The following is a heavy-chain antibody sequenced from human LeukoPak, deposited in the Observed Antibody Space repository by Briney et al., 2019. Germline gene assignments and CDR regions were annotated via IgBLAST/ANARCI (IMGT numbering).Heavy chain of an antibody. V-gene: IGHV3-7*01. D-gene: IGHD5-12*01. CDR2: IKQDGSEK. CDR1: EFTFSKYW. CDR3: TRDSGYNAFDI. Sequence: GGSLRLSCAASEFTFSKYWMSWVRQAPGKGLEWVGNIKQDGSEKFYVDSVRGRFTISRDNTKNSLYLQMNSLRAEDTAVYYCTRDSGYNAFDIWGQGTMVTVSS. J-gene: IGHJ3*02.